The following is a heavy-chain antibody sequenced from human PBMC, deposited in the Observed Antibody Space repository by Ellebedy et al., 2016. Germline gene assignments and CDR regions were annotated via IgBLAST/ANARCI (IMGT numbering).Heavy chain of an antibody. CDR1: DGSISSYY. CDR3: AKWNGGWYAFEV. J-gene: IGHJ3*01. D-gene: IGHD6-19*01. Sequence: SETLSLTCTVSDGSISSYYWSWIRKPAGKALEWIGRIYTSGSTNYNPSLKSRVTMSIDTSKNQFSVRLTSVTAADTAVYYCAKWNGGWYAFEVWGQGTMVTVSS. CDR2: IYTSGST. V-gene: IGHV4-4*07.